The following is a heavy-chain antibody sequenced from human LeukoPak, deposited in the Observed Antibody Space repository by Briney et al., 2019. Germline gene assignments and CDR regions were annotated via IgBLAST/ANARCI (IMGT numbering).Heavy chain of an antibody. V-gene: IGHV4-61*01. D-gene: IGHD6-6*01. Sequence: SETLSLTCNVSGVSITSGSYYWSWIRQPPGKGLEWIGYTYYSGSTNYNPSLKSRVTISVDTSKNQFSLKLNSVTAADTAVYYCARDNFAARSWFDPWGQGTLVTVSS. CDR3: ARDNFAARSWFDP. CDR2: TYYSGST. CDR1: GVSITSGSYY. J-gene: IGHJ5*02.